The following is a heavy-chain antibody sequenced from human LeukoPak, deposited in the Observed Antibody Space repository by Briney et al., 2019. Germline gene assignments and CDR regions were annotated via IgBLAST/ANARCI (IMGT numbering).Heavy chain of an antibody. CDR2: INHSGST. CDR3: AREGLAAAGYYYYGMDV. D-gene: IGHD6-13*01. J-gene: IGHJ6*02. V-gene: IGHV4-34*01. CDR1: GGSFSGYY. Sequence: SETLSLTCAVYGGSFSGYYWSWIRQPPGKGLEWIGEINHSGSTNYNPSLKSRVTISVDTSKNQFSLKLSSVTAADTAVYHCAREGLAAAGYYYYGMDVWGQGTTVTVSS.